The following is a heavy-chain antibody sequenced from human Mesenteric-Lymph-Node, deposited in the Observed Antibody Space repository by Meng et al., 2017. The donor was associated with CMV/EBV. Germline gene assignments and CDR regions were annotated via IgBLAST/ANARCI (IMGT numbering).Heavy chain of an antibody. Sequence: GGSLRLSCAASGFTFSSYAMNWVRQAPGKGLEWVAVISFDGSNKYDADSVKGRFTISRDNSKNTLYLQMNSLRDEDTGVYYCARGNSGSTEQNWFDPWGQGTRVTVSS. D-gene: IGHD1-26*01. J-gene: IGHJ5*02. CDR1: GFTFSSYA. CDR3: ARGNSGSTEQNWFDP. CDR2: ISFDGSNK. V-gene: IGHV3-30-3*01.